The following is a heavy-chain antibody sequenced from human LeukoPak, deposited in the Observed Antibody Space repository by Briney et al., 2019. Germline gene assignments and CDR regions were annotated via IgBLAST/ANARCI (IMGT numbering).Heavy chain of an antibody. Sequence: GGSLRLSCAASGFTFSAYAMSWVRQAQGKGLEWVSDISGNGGSTYYADSVKGRFTISRDNSKNTLYLQMNSLRAEDTAVYYCAKDHDFWSGYSDYWGQGTLVTVSS. CDR3: AKDHDFWSGYSDY. J-gene: IGHJ4*02. CDR2: ISGNGGST. V-gene: IGHV3-23*01. D-gene: IGHD3-3*01. CDR1: GFTFSAYA.